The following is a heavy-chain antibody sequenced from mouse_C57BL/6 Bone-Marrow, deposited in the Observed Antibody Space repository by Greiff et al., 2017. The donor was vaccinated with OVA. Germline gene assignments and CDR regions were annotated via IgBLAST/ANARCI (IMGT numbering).Heavy chain of an antibody. D-gene: IGHD2-2*01. Sequence: EVKVVESGAELVRPGASVKLSCTASGFNIKDDYMHWVKQRPEQGLAWIGWIDPENGDTEYASKFQGKATITADTSSNTAYLQLSSLTSEDTAVYYCTRSTMVTTNYWGQGTTLTVSS. CDR3: TRSTMVTTNY. J-gene: IGHJ2*01. CDR2: IDPENGDT. V-gene: IGHV14-4*01. CDR1: GFNIKDDY.